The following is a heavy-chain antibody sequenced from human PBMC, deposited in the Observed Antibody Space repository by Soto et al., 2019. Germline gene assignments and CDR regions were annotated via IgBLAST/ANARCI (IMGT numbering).Heavy chain of an antibody. J-gene: IGHJ4*01. Sequence: GRSLRLSCAASGIIFSNFWMSWVRQAPGKGLEWVANIKEDGSEKYHVDSVKGRFPISRDNVKNLMYLQMDSLRAEATAVNKCVRGGGHRFVDCGHGTPVTVPS. V-gene: IGHV3-7*05. D-gene: IGHD2-15*01. CDR1: GIIFSNFW. CDR3: VRGGGHRFVD. CDR2: IKEDGSEK.